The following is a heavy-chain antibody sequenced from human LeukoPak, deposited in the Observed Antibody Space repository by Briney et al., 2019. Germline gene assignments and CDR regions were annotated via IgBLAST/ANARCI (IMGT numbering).Heavy chain of an antibody. CDR1: GFTFSSYW. D-gene: IGHD3-22*01. CDR2: INSDGSST. Sequence: GGSLRLSCAASGFTFSSYWMHWVRQAPGKGLVWVSRINSDGSSTSYADSVKGRFTISRDNAKNTLYLQMNSLRAEDTAVYYCARSRHYYDSSGYYKHDAFDIWGQGTVVTVSS. V-gene: IGHV3-74*01. J-gene: IGHJ3*02. CDR3: ARSRHYYDSSGYYKHDAFDI.